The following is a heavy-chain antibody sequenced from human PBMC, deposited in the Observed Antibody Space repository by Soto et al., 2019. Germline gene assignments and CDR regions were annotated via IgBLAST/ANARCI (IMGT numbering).Heavy chain of an antibody. J-gene: IGHJ3*02. D-gene: IGHD3-3*01. Sequence: PGGSLRLSCAASGFTFSSYSMNWVRQAPGKGLEWVSSISSSSSYIYYADSVKGRFTISRDNAKNSLYLQMNSLRAEDTAVYYCARGGRFLEWLSDDFDIWGPGPMVTVSS. CDR3: ARGGRFLEWLSDDFDI. CDR2: ISSSSSYI. CDR1: GFTFSSYS. V-gene: IGHV3-21*01.